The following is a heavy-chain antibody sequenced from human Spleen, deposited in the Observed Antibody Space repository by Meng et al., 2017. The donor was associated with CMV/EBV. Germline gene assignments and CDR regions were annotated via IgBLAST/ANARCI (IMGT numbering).Heavy chain of an antibody. J-gene: IGHJ6*02. CDR2: ITSSGSYI. CDR3: ARILLFCSSGTCFDNYYYGMDV. Sequence: GRNWVSQARGKGLEWLSSITSSGSYIYYADSVKGRFTISRDRVKNSLFLQMNSLRAEDTAVYYCARILLFCSSGTCFDNYYYGMDVWGPGTTVTVSS. V-gene: IGHV3-21*01. CDR1: G. D-gene: IGHD6-19*01.